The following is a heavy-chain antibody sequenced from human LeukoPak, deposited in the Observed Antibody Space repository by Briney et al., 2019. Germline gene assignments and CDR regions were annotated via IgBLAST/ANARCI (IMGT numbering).Heavy chain of an antibody. J-gene: IGHJ2*01. CDR1: GGSFSGYY. CDR2: INHSGST. D-gene: IGHD3-3*01. Sequence: SETLSLTCAVYGGSFSGYYWSWIRQPPGKGLEWIGEINHSGSTNYNPSLKSRVTISADTSVNQFSLKLTSVTAADTAVYYCVRGQFFFAFWSRGTPVTVSS. CDR3: VRGQFFFAF. V-gene: IGHV4-34*01.